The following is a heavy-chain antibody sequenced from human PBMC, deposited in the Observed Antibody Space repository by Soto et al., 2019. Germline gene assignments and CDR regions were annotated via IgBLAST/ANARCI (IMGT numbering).Heavy chain of an antibody. CDR1: GGSISSYY. CDR3: AGSLGVGAAGAFGY. V-gene: IGHV4-59*01. Sequence: SETLSLTCTVSGGSISSYYWSWIRQPPGKGLEWIGYIYYSGSTNYNPSLKSRVTISVDTSKNQFSLKLGSVTAADTAVYYCAGSLGVGAAGAFGYWGQGSLVTVCS. CDR2: IYYSGST. D-gene: IGHD6-13*01. J-gene: IGHJ4*02.